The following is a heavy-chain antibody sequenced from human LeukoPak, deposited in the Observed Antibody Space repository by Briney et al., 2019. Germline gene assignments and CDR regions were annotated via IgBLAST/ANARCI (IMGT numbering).Heavy chain of an antibody. CDR2: IGSSGTTR. CDR1: GFPFSVYE. Sequence: GGSLSLSCAVSGFPFSVYEMNWVRQAPGKGLEWVSNIGSSGTTRHYADSVKGRFSISRDNAENSLSLQMNSLRVEDTGIYYCALLAVASDFDYWGQGALVTVSS. J-gene: IGHJ4*02. V-gene: IGHV3-48*03. D-gene: IGHD6-19*01. CDR3: ALLAVASDFDY.